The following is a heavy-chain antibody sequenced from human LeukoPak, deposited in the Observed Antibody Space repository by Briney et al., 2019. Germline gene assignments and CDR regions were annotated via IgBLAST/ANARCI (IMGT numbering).Heavy chain of an antibody. D-gene: IGHD3-22*01. J-gene: IGHJ4*02. CDR2: ISSSSSYI. Sequence: GGSLRLSCAASGFTFSSYSMNWVRQAPGKGLEWVSSISSSSSYIYYADSVKGRFTISRDNAKNSLYLQMNSLRAEDTAVYYCARGPYYYDSSGYYLYYFDYWGQGTLVTVSS. CDR3: ARGPYYYDSSGYYLYYFDY. CDR1: GFTFSSYS. V-gene: IGHV3-21*01.